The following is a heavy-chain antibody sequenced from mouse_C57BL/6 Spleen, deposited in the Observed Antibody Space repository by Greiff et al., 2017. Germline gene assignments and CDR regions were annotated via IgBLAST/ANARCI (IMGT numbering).Heavy chain of an antibody. D-gene: IGHD2-10*02. CDR1: GFTFSSYA. CDR2: ISDGGSYT. Sequence: EVQLVESGGGLVKPGGSLKLSCAASGFTFSSYAMSWVRQTPEKRLEWVATISDGGSYTYYPDNVKGRFTISRDNAKNNLYLQMSHLKSEDTAMYYCAREGYGNYVKAMDYWGQGTSVTVSS. J-gene: IGHJ4*01. CDR3: AREGYGNYVKAMDY. V-gene: IGHV5-4*01.